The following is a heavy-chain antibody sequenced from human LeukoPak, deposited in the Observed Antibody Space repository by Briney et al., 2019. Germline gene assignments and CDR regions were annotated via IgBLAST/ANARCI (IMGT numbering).Heavy chain of an antibody. J-gene: IGHJ4*02. CDR2: ISSTGGTI. V-gene: IGHV3-11*01. CDR3: ASGYCSGGTCYYY. CDR1: GFTFSDYY. Sequence: GRSLRLSCAASGFTFSDYYMSWIRQAPGKGLEWVSYISSTGGTISYADSVKGRFTISRDNAKNSLYLQMNILRAEDTAVYFCASGYCSGGTCYYYWGQGTLVTVSS. D-gene: IGHD2-15*01.